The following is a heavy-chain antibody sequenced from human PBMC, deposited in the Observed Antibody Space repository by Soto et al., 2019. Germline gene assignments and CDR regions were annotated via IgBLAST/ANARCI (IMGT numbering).Heavy chain of an antibody. CDR1: GFTFSSSA. CDR2: IWYDGSNK. V-gene: IGHV3-33*08. J-gene: IGHJ4*02. CDR3: ARDLGGKLDY. Sequence: GGSLRLSCAASGFTFSSSAMSWVRQAPGKGLEWVAVIWYDGSNKYSADSVKGRFTISRDNSKNTLYLQMNSLRAEDTAVYYCARDLGGKLDYWGQGTLVTVSS.